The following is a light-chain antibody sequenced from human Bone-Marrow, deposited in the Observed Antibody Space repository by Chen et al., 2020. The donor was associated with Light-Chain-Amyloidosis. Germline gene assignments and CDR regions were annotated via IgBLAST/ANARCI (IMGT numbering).Light chain of an antibody. V-gene: IGLV3-21*02. Sequence: SSVLTQPSSVSVAPGLSATIACGGNNIGSTSVHWYQQMPGQAPLPVVYDDSDRPSGIPERLSGSNSGNTATLTISRVEAGDEADYYCQVWDRSSDRPVFGGGTKLTVL. CDR2: DDS. J-gene: IGLJ3*02. CDR1: NIGSTS. CDR3: QVWDRSSDRPV.